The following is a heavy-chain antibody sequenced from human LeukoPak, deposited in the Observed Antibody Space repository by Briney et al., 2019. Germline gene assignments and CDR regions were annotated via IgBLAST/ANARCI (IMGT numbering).Heavy chain of an antibody. V-gene: IGHV3-21*01. CDR3: AREPQYCSSTSCSTFYYYYYRMDV. Sequence: PGGSLRLSCAVSGFTFTSYSMNWVRQAPGKGLEWVSSISSNSSGTYYADSVKGRFTISRDNAKNSLYLQMNSLRAEDTAVYYCAREPQYCSSTSCSTFYYYYYRMDVWGQGTTVTV. D-gene: IGHD2-2*01. CDR1: GFTFTSYS. CDR2: ISSNSSGT. J-gene: IGHJ6*02.